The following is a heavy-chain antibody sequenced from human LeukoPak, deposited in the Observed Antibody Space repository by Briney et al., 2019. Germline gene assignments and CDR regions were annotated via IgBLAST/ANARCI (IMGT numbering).Heavy chain of an antibody. D-gene: IGHD2-2*01. V-gene: IGHV3-33*01. CDR3: ARAHHDCSSTSCYPSDAFDI. CDR1: GFTFSSYG. CDR2: IWYDGSNK. Sequence: GGSLRLSCAASGFTFSSYGMHWVRQAPGKGLEWVAVIWYDGSNKYYADSVKGRFTISRDNSKNTLYLQMNSLRAEDTAVYYCARAHHDCSSTSCYPSDAFDIWGQGTMVTVSS. J-gene: IGHJ3*02.